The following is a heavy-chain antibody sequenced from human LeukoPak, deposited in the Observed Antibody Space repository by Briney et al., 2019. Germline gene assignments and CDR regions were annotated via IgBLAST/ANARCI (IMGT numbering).Heavy chain of an antibody. J-gene: IGHJ4*02. D-gene: IGHD5-24*01. V-gene: IGHV1-8*01. CDR3: ARYPRSNYNFDY. Sequence: ASVKVSCKASGYTFTSYDINWVRQATGQGLEWMGWMNPNNNNTGYAQKFQGRVTMTRNTSISTAYMGLSSLRSEGTAVYYCARYPRSNYNFDYWGQGTLVTVSS. CDR2: MNPNNNNT. CDR1: GYTFTSYD.